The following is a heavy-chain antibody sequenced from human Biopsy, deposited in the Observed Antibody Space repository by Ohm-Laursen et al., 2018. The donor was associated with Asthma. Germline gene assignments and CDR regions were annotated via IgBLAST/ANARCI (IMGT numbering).Heavy chain of an antibody. CDR3: ARDFYDSSGYLHFDY. D-gene: IGHD3-22*01. CDR1: GFTFSSYW. CDR2: IKQGGSEK. Sequence: SLRLSCSAPGFTFSSYWMSWVRQAPGKGLEWVANIKQGGSEKYYADSVKGRFTISRDNSKNTLYLQMNSLRAEDTAVYYCARDFYDSSGYLHFDYWGQGTLVTVPS. J-gene: IGHJ4*02. V-gene: IGHV3-7*01.